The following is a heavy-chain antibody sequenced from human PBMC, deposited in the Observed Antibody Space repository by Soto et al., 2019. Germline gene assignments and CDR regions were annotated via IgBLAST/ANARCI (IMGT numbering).Heavy chain of an antibody. CDR1: GFTFSSYA. J-gene: IGHJ4*02. Sequence: GGSLRLSCSASGFTFSSYAMHWARQAPGKGLEYVSAISSNGGSTYYADSVKGRFTISRDNSKNTLYLQMSSLRAEDTAVYYCVKDRGLQYFDWLPYFDYWGQGTLVTVSS. CDR3: VKDRGLQYFDWLPYFDY. D-gene: IGHD3-9*01. CDR2: ISSNGGST. V-gene: IGHV3-64D*06.